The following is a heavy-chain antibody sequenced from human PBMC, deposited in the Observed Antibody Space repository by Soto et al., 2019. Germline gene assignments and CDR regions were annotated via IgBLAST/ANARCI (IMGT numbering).Heavy chain of an antibody. CDR2: IKSKTDDGTT. J-gene: IGHJ4*02. CDR1: GFTFSNAW. D-gene: IGHD1-26*01. Sequence: EVQLVESGGGLVKPGGSLRLSCAASGFTFSNAWMNWVRQAPGKGLEWVGRIKSKTDDGTTDYAAPVKARFTIKREDSINMLYLQMNSVKTEDTAVYYCTTDSSGSYEDVDYWGQGTLVTVSS. V-gene: IGHV3-15*07. CDR3: TTDSSGSYEDVDY.